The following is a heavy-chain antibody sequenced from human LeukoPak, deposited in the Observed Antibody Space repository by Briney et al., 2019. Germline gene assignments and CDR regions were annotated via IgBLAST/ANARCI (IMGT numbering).Heavy chain of an antibody. Sequence: GGSLRLSCAASGFIVSSSYMTWVRQAPGKGLEWVSLIYIGNSTYYADSVKGRFTISRDNSKNTLYLQMNSLRAEDTALYYCARDNPTGVGVSMDVWGKGTMVTVSS. CDR3: ARDNPTGVGVSMDV. J-gene: IGHJ6*03. D-gene: IGHD1-1*01. CDR2: IYIGNST. CDR1: GFIVSSSY. V-gene: IGHV3-53*01.